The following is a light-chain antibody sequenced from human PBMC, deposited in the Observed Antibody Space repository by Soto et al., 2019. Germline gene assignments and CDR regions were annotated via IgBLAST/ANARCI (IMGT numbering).Light chain of an antibody. CDR2: STD. J-gene: IGLJ1*01. CDR1: SANIGNNF. CDR3: VAWDDSLSGLV. Sequence: QSVLTQPPSASGTPGQRVIISCSGTSANIGNNFVCWYQHLPGMAPKLLIYSTDQRPSGVPDRFSGSKSGTSASLAISGLRSEDEADYYCVAWDDSLSGLVFGTGPKVTVL. V-gene: IGLV1-47*02.